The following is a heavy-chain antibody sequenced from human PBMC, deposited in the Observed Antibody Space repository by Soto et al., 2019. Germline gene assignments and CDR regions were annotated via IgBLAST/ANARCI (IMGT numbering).Heavy chain of an antibody. J-gene: IGHJ4*02. CDR3: AKTTRYCRSKSCYGGYLDY. Sequence: GGSLRLACVASGFTFSSYAMSWVRQAPGKGLEWVSAISGSGGNTYFADSVKGRFTISRDNPKNTVYVQMNSLRAEDTAIYYCAKTTRYCRSKSCYGGYLDYWGQGSLVTVSS. CDR1: GFTFSSYA. V-gene: IGHV3-23*01. CDR2: ISGSGGNT. D-gene: IGHD2-2*01.